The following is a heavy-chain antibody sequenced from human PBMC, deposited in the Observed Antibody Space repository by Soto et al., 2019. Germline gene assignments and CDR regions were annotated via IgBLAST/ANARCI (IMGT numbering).Heavy chain of an antibody. CDR2: IYYSGST. CDR3: ASRTHYYGSGSYPYWFDP. CDR1: GGSISSSSYY. J-gene: IGHJ5*02. D-gene: IGHD3-10*01. Sequence: SETLSLTCTVSGGSISSSSYYWGWIRQPPGKGLEWIGSIYYSGSTYYNPSLKSRVTISVDTSKNQFSLKLSSVTAADTAVYYCASRTHYYGSGSYPYWFDPWGQGTLVTVSS. V-gene: IGHV4-39*01.